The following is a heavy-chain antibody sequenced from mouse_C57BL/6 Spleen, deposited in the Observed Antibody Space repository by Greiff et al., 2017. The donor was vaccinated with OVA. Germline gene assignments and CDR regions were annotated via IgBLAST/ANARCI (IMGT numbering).Heavy chain of an antibody. J-gene: IGHJ3*01. Sequence: QVHVKQSGPGLVQPSQSLSITCTVSGFSLTSYGVHWVRPSPGKGLEWLGVIWSGGSTDYNAAFISRLSISKDNSKSQVFFKMNSLQADDTAIYYCARVYDYGFAYWGQGTLVTVSA. CDR3: ARVYDYGFAY. CDR1: GFSLTSYG. D-gene: IGHD2-4*01. CDR2: IWSGGST. V-gene: IGHV2-2*01.